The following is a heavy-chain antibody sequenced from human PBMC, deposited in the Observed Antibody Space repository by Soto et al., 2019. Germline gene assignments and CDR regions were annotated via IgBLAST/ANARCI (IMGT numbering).Heavy chain of an antibody. CDR1: GGTLSSQS. V-gene: IGHV1-69*01. CDR3: AIDPLCVVALLSQYHYPALAA. D-gene: IGHD2-2*01. J-gene: IGHJ5*02. Sequence: SATLSSRTSGGTLSSQSFALVRQTPGQGLGWMGGVIPIFGTPNYAQKFQGRVTITAEASTNTAYMELSSLTSEDTAVYYCAIDPLCVVALLSQYHYPALAASGQG. CDR2: VIPIFGTP.